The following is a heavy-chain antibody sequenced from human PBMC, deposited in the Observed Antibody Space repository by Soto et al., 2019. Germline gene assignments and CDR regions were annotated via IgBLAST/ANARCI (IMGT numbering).Heavy chain of an antibody. J-gene: IGHJ4*02. D-gene: IGHD4-17*01. CDR1: AYTFTEYG. CDR3: ARADYGDTKIYSFDH. V-gene: IGHV1-18*01. Sequence: GXSVKVSCKTSAYTFTEYGISWFRQAPGQGLEWMGWISPYNGKTNYIQEFQDRVTITTDTSSTTVYMDLRTLKSDETAIYFCARADYGDTKIYSFDHWGQGTLVTASS. CDR2: ISPYNGKT.